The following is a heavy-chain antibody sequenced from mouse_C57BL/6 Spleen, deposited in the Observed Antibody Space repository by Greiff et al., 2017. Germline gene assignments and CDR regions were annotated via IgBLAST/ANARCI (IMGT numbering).Heavy chain of an antibody. V-gene: IGHV1-72*01. Sequence: QVQLQQPGAELVKPGASVTLSCKASGYTFTSYWMHWVKQRPGRGLEWIGRIDPNSGGTKYNEKFKSKATLTVDRPSSTAYMQLSSLTSEDSAVYYCASGVYYYGSSYEDYAMDYWGQGTSVTVSS. CDR2: IDPNSGGT. J-gene: IGHJ4*01. D-gene: IGHD1-1*01. CDR1: GYTFTSYW. CDR3: ASGVYYYGSSYEDYAMDY.